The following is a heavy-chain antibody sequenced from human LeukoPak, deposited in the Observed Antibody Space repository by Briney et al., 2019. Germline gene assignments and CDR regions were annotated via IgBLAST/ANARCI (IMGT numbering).Heavy chain of an antibody. Sequence: GGSLRLSCAVSGFTVSNYYMNWVRQAPGKGLEWVSVIYRDGNTYYADSVKGRFTISRNNSKNTLSLQMNSLRAEDTAVYYCAREWRIAAAGSYWGQGTLVTVSS. CDR1: GFTVSNYY. CDR2: IYRDGNT. V-gene: IGHV3-66*01. J-gene: IGHJ4*02. CDR3: AREWRIAAAGSY. D-gene: IGHD6-13*01.